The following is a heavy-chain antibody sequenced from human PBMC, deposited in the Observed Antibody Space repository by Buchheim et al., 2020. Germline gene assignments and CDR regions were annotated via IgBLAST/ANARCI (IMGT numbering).Heavy chain of an antibody. CDR2: ISYDGSNK. Sequence: QVQLVESGGGVVQPGRSLRLSCAASGFTFSSYGMHWVRQAPGKGLEWVAVISYDGSNKYYADSVKGRFTISRDNSKNTLYLQMNSLRAEDTAVYYCAKLEDSYGYVVNDYWGQGTL. D-gene: IGHD5-18*01. V-gene: IGHV3-30*18. CDR1: GFTFSSYG. CDR3: AKLEDSYGYVVNDY. J-gene: IGHJ4*02.